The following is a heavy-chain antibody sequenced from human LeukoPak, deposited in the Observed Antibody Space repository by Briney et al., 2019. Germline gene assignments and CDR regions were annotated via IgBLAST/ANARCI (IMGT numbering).Heavy chain of an antibody. CDR2: INPNSGGT. V-gene: IGHV1-2*02. D-gene: IGHD2-15*01. J-gene: IGHJ4*02. CDR3: ARPRYCSGGSCYRHYFDY. Sequence: ASVKVSCKASGYTFTGYYMHWVRQAPGQGLEWMGWINPNSGGTNYAQKFQGRDTMTRDTSISTAYMELSRLRSDDTAVYYCARPRYCSGGSCYRHYFDYWGQGTLVTVSS. CDR1: GYTFTGYY.